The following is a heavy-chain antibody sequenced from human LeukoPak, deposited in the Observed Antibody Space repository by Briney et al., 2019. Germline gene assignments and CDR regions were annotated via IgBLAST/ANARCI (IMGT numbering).Heavy chain of an antibody. J-gene: IGHJ4*02. CDR2: IKTDGSIT. D-gene: IGHD5-24*01. Sequence: GGSLRLSCAASGFTFSSYWMHWVRQAPGKGPVWVSRIKTDGSITDYADSVKGRFTISRDNAKNSLYLQMNSLRAEDTAVYYCARTSRWLQFGSFDYWGQGTLVTVSS. CDR3: ARTSRWLQFGSFDY. V-gene: IGHV3-74*01. CDR1: GFTFSSYW.